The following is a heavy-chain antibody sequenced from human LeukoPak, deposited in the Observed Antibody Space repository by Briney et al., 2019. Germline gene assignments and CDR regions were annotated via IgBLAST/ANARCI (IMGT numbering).Heavy chain of an antibody. V-gene: IGHV1-2*06. CDR1: GYTFTGHY. Sequence: ASVKVSCKASGYTFTGHYMHWVRQAPGQGLEWMGRINPNSGGTNYAQKFQGRVTMTRDTSISTAYMELSRLRSDDTAVYYCARDKESSYYTNWFDPWGQGTLVTVSS. CDR3: ARDKESSYYTNWFDP. CDR2: INPNSGGT. D-gene: IGHD3-22*01. J-gene: IGHJ5*02.